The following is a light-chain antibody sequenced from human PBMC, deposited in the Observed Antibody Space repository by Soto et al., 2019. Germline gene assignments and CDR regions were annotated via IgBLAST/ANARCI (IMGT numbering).Light chain of an antibody. CDR2: DDS. V-gene: IGLV3-21*02. CDR1: NIGSEP. Sequence: SYELTQPPSVSLAPGQTARITCGGNNIGSEPVHWYQQKPGQAPVLVVYDDSDRPSGIPERVSGSKSGNTATLTISRVEDGDEADYYCQLWDSTSDHPFVFGTGTKLTVL. J-gene: IGLJ1*01. CDR3: QLWDSTSDHPFV.